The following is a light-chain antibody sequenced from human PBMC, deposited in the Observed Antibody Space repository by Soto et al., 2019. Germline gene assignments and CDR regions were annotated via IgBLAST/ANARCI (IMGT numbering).Light chain of an antibody. V-gene: IGKV3-15*01. CDR2: GAS. J-gene: IGKJ1*01. CDR1: QSVSSN. Sequence: EIVMTQSPATQSVSPGERATLSCRASQSVSSNLAWYQKKPGQAPRLLIYGASTRATGIPTRFSGSGSGTEFTLTISSLQSEDFAVYYCQQYNNWWTFGQGTRVEIK. CDR3: QQYNNWWT.